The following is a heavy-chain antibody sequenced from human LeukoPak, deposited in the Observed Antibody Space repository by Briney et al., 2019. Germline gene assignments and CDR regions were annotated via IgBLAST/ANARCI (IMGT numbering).Heavy chain of an antibody. CDR1: GFTFSTYA. D-gene: IGHD3-3*01. Sequence: GGSLRLSCAASGFTFSTYAMHWVRQAPGKGLEWVSGISWNSGSIGYADSVKGRLTISRDNAKNSLYLQMNSLRAEDMALYYCAKGAITIFGVVIISENWFDPWGQGTLVTVSS. CDR3: AKGAITIFGVVIISENWFDP. CDR2: ISWNSGSI. J-gene: IGHJ5*02. V-gene: IGHV3-9*03.